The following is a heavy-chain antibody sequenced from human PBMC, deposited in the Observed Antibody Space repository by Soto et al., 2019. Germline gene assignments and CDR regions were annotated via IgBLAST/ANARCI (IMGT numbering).Heavy chain of an antibody. V-gene: IGHV1-2*02. CDR2: VSPRSGGT. D-gene: IGHD3-10*01. J-gene: IGHJ5*02. CDR1: GYTFIDYY. CDR3: TKKGGGPFPFDP. Sequence: QVQLVQSGAEVKKPGASVKVSCKASGYTFIDYYIHWVRQAPGQGLEWMGWVSPRSGGTNYAQKFQGRGTITRDMSINRAYMELTSLRSDDTAVYYCTKKGGGPFPFDPWGQGTRVTVSS.